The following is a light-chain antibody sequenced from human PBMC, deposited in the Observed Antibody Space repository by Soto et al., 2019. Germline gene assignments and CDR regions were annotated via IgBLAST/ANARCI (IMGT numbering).Light chain of an antibody. CDR2: EVS. CDR3: NSYRHSTTLV. CDR1: SSDVGGYNS. J-gene: IGLJ1*01. V-gene: IGLV2-14*01. Sequence: QAASVSGSPGQSITISCTGTSSDVGGYNSVSWFQQHPSKAPKLIIYEVSHRPSGVSIRFSGSKSGNTASLTISGLQAEDEADYYCNSYRHSTTLVFGTGTKVTVL.